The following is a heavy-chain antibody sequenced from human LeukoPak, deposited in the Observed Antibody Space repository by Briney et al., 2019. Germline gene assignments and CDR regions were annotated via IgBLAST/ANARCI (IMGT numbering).Heavy chain of an antibody. V-gene: IGHV4-31*11. J-gene: IGHJ4*02. CDR1: GGSFSGYY. CDR2: IYYSGST. Sequence: SETLSLTCAVYGGSFSGYYWSWIRQHPGKGLEWIGYIYYSGSTYYNPSLKSRVTISVDTSKNQFSLKLSSVTAADTAVYYCARDGGNRGPPGYWGQGTLVTVSS. D-gene: IGHD2/OR15-2a*01. CDR3: ARDGGNRGPPGY.